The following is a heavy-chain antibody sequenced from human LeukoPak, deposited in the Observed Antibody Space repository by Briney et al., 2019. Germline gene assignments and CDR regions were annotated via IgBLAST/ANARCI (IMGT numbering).Heavy chain of an antibody. J-gene: IGHJ3*02. CDR2: IYYSGST. Sequence: SETLSLTCTVSGGSISGYYWSWIRQPPGKGLEWIGYIYYSGSTNYNLSLKSRVTISVDTSQNQFSLKLNSVTAADTAVYYCARHRGSGGGAFDIWGQGTVVTVSS. D-gene: IGHD2-15*01. CDR3: ARHRGSGGGAFDI. CDR1: GGSISGYY. V-gene: IGHV4-59*08.